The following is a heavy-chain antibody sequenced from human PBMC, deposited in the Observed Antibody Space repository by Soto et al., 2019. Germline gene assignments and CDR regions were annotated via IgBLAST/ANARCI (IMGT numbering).Heavy chain of an antibody. Sequence: GGSLRLSCAASGFTFSSYAMTWVRQAPGKGLEWVSAMSGGGSTYYADSVRGRFTISRDNSKNTLYLQMKSLRAEDTAVYYCARDPPATRHGMDVWGQGTTVTVSS. CDR1: GFTFSSYA. V-gene: IGHV3-23*01. J-gene: IGHJ6*02. CDR2: MSGGGST. CDR3: ARDPPATRHGMDV.